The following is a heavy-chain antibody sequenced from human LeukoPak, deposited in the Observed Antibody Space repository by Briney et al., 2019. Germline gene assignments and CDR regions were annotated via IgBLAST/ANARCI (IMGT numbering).Heavy chain of an antibody. D-gene: IGHD2-15*01. CDR1: GFTFSDYY. Sequence: PGRSLRLSCAASGFTFSDYYMSWIRQAPRKGLEWVSYISSCASTIYYADSVKGRFTISRDNAKNSLYLQMNSLRAEDTAVYYCARVPPNYCSGGSCYEFPNEYYFDYWGQGTLVTVSS. CDR3: ARVPPNYCSGGSCYEFPNEYYFDY. V-gene: IGHV3-11*04. CDR2: ISSCASTI. J-gene: IGHJ4*02.